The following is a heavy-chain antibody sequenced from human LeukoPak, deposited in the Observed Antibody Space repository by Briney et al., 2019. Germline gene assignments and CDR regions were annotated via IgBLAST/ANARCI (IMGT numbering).Heavy chain of an antibody. CDR3: AKEGIAVGFDY. CDR2: ISGSGGST. CDR1: GFTFSNAW. D-gene: IGHD6-19*01. J-gene: IGHJ4*02. Sequence: GSLRPSCATSGFTFSNAWMSWVRQAPGKGLEWVSAISGSGGSTYYADSVKGRFTISRDNSKNTLYLQMNSLRAEDTAVYYCAKEGIAVGFDYWGQGTLVTVSS. V-gene: IGHV3-23*01.